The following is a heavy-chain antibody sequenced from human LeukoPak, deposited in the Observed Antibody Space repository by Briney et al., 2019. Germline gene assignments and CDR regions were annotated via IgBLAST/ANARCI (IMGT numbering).Heavy chain of an antibody. Sequence: GGSLRLSCAASGFTFSSYAMSWVRQAPGKGLEWVSSISGSGGRTHYTDSVKGRFTISRDNSKNTLYLQMNSLRAEDTAVYYCARGSGSYQGSFDYWGQGTLVTVSS. CDR2: ISGSGGRT. V-gene: IGHV3-23*01. CDR3: ARGSGSYQGSFDY. D-gene: IGHD1-26*01. CDR1: GFTFSSYA. J-gene: IGHJ4*02.